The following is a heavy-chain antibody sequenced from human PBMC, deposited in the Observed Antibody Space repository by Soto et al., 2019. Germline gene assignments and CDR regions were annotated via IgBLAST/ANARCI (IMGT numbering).Heavy chain of an antibody. Sequence: ASVKVSCKXSGYTFTSYYMHWVRQAPGQGLEWMGIINPSGGSTSYAQKFQGRVTMTRDTSTSTVYMELSSLRSEDTAVYYCARTRWELLSYYYYGMDVWGQGTTVTVSS. J-gene: IGHJ6*02. CDR1: GYTFTSYY. CDR2: INPSGGST. CDR3: ARTRWELLSYYYYGMDV. V-gene: IGHV1-46*01. D-gene: IGHD1-26*01.